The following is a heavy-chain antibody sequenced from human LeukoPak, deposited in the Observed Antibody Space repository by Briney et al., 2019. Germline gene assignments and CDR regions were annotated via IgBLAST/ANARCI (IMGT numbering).Heavy chain of an antibody. CDR1: GFTFSSYA. CDR2: ISDSGGST. V-gene: IGHV3-23*01. Sequence: PGGSLRLSCAVSGFTFSSYAMSWVRQVPGKGLEWVSAISDSGGSTYYADSVKGRFTISRDNSKNTLYLQMNSLRAEDTAVYYCAKDRGGNSGSAEYFQHWGQGTLVTVSS. CDR3: AKDRGGNSGSAEYFQH. J-gene: IGHJ1*01. D-gene: IGHD4-23*01.